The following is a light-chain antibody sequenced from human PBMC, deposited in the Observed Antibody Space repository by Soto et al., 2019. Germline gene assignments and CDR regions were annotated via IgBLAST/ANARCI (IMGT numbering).Light chain of an antibody. Sequence: AIRMTQSPSALSASTGDRVTITCRASQGISSYLAWYQQKPGKAPKLLIYAASTLESGVPSRFSGSGSGTDFTLTLSCLQSEDFATYYCQQYYSYPWTFGQGNKVAIK. CDR2: AAS. CDR1: QGISSY. V-gene: IGKV1-8*01. J-gene: IGKJ1*01. CDR3: QQYYSYPWT.